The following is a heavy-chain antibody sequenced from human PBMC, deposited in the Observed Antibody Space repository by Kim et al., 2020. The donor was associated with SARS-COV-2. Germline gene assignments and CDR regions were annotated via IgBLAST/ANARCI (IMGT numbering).Heavy chain of an antibody. V-gene: IGHV3-30*02. Sequence: YGESREGRFTIFRDDSKNKLYLQMNSLGSEDTAVYYCAKDGGGGASFLHYWGQGTLVTVSS. J-gene: IGHJ4*02. CDR3: AKDGGGGASFLHY. D-gene: IGHD3-16*01.